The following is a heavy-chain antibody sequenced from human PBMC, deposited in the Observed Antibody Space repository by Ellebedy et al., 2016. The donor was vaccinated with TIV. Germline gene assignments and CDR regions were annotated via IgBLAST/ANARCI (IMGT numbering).Heavy chain of an antibody. CDR3: TTVYRYNYDSV. CDR1: GFTFSNAW. CDR2: IKSKTDGGAA. J-gene: IGHJ4*02. D-gene: IGHD5-18*01. V-gene: IGHV3-15*01. Sequence: GGSLRLSCAASGFTFSNAWMNWVRQAPGKGLEWVGRIKSKTDGGAADYAAPVKGRFTISRDDSNNTLYLQMNSLKTEDTAVYFCTTVYRYNYDSVWGQGTLVTASS.